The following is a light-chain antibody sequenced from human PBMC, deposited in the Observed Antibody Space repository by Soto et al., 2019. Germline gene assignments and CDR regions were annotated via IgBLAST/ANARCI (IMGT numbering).Light chain of an antibody. J-gene: IGLJ1*01. V-gene: IGLV2-11*01. CDR2: DVS. Sequence: QSVLTQPGSVSGSPGQSVTISCTGTSSDVGGYNYASWYLQHPGKAPKVMIYDVSKRPSGVPDRFSGSKSGNTASLTISGLQSEDEADYYCCSFAGNYIYVFGTGTKVTVL. CDR3: CSFAGNYIYV. CDR1: SSDVGGYNY.